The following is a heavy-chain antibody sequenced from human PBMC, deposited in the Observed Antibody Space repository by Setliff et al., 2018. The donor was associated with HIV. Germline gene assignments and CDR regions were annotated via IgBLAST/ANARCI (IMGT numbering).Heavy chain of an antibody. D-gene: IGHD1-20*01. Sequence: SETLSLTCTISGGSISLHYWSWIRQPPGKGLEWIGTIYYDGSTIYDPSLRSRVTMSVDTSKNQFSLKLSSVTAADTSVYYCARPMALQYNSWFDPWGQGTLVTVSS. V-gene: IGHV4-59*08. J-gene: IGHJ5*01. CDR1: GGSISLHY. CDR2: IYYDGST. CDR3: ARPMALQYNSWFDP.